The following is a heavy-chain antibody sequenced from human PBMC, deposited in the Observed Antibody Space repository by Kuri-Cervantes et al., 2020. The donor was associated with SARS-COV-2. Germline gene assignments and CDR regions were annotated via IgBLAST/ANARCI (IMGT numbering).Heavy chain of an antibody. D-gene: IGHD5-24*01. CDR3: ARLDLADGYNFYYYYYGMDV. J-gene: IGHJ6*02. CDR1: GGSISSYY. V-gene: IGHV4-59*01. Sequence: ESLKISCTVSGGSISSYYWSWIRQTPGKGLEWIGYIYYSGSTNYNPSLKSRVTISVDTSKNQFSLKLSSVTAADTAVYYCARLDLADGYNFYYYYYGMDVWGQGTTVTVSS. CDR2: IYYSGST.